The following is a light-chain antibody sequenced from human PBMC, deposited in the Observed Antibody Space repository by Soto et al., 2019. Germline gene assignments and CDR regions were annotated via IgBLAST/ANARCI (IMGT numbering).Light chain of an antibody. Sequence: IVLTQSPGALSLSPGEGATLSCRASQSIKNNFLAWYQQRPGQAPRLLIHAASIRASGISDRFTGTASGTDFTLTSSRLEPDDFGVYYCQQYGTSLTFGGGTRVE. CDR3: QQYGTSLT. V-gene: IGKV3-20*01. CDR2: AAS. J-gene: IGKJ4*01. CDR1: QSIKNNF.